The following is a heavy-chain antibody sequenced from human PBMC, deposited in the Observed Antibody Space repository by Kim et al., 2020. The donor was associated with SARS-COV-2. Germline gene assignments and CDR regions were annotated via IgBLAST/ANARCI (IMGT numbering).Heavy chain of an antibody. CDR1: GFTFSSYG. CDR3: ARDSYSDSSGYQFFDY. D-gene: IGHD3-22*01. J-gene: IGHJ4*02. CDR2: IWYDGSNK. Sequence: GGSLRLSCAASGFTFSSYGMHWVRQAPGKGLEWVAGIWYDGSNKFYADSVKGRFTISRDNSKNTLYLQMNSLRAEDTAVYYCARDSYSDSSGYQFFDYWGQGTLVTVSS. V-gene: IGHV3-33*01.